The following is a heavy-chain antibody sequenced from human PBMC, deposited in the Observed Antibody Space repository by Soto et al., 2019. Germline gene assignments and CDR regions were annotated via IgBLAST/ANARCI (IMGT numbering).Heavy chain of an antibody. J-gene: IGHJ5*02. V-gene: IGHV1-69*15. CDR3: AKDGGREGYFGNWFDP. D-gene: IGHD2-15*01. CDR1: GGTFSNYA. Sequence: QVQLVQSGAEVKKPGSSVKVSCQASGGTFSNYAITWVRQAPGQGLEWLGRVIPIFGTTDYAQKFQGRGTITADESTTTAYMELSSLSSDATAVYYCAKDGGREGYFGNWFDPWGQGTLVTVSS. CDR2: VIPIFGTT.